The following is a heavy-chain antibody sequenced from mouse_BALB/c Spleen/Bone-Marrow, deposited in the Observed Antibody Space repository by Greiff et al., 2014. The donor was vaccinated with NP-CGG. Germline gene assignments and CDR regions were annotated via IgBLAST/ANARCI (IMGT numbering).Heavy chain of an antibody. CDR2: INPTRGYT. D-gene: IGHD1-1*01. J-gene: IGHJ2*01. Sequence: VKLMESAGELARPGASVKMSCKASGYTFTSNTIQWVKQRPGQGLEWIGYINPTRGYTDYNQKFKDKTTLTADISSSTAYMQLSSLTSEDSAVYYCAREATYYAYFDYWGQGTILTVSS. V-gene: IGHV1-4*02. CDR1: GYTFTSNT. CDR3: AREATYYAYFDY.